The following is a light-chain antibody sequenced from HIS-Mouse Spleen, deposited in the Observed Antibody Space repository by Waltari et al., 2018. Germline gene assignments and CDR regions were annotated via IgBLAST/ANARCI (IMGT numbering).Light chain of an antibody. J-gene: IGLJ2*01. V-gene: IGLV2-14*03. CDR2: DVS. CDR1: SSDVGGYNY. Sequence: QSALTQPASVSGSPGQSITISCTGTSSDVGGYNYVSWYQQPPGKAPKLMIYDVSNRPSGVSNLVSGSKSGNTASLTISRLQAEDEADYYCSSYTSSSTLFGGGTKLTVL. CDR3: SSYTSSSTL.